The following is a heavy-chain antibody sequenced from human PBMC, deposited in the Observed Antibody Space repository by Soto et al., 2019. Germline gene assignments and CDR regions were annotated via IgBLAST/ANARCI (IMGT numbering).Heavy chain of an antibody. V-gene: IGHV1-69*13. CDR3: ASPLTMVRGVIPSAPDYYGMDV. CDR1: GGTFSSYA. J-gene: IGHJ6*02. D-gene: IGHD3-10*01. CDR2: IIPIFGTA. Sequence: SVKVSCKASGGTFSSYAISWVRQAPGQGLEWMGGIIPIFGTANYAQKFQGRVTITADESTSTAYMELSSLRSEDTAVYYCASPLTMVRGVIPSAPDYYGMDVWGQGTTVTVSS.